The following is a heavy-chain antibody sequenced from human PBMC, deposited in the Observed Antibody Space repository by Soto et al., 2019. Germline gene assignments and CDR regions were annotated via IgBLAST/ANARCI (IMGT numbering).Heavy chain of an antibody. D-gene: IGHD2-2*01. CDR3: ARDPVRCSSTSCYLVNWFDP. V-gene: IGHV3-11*01. CDR1: GFTFSDYY. J-gene: IGHJ5*02. Sequence: GGSLRLSCAASGFTFSDYYMSWIRQAPGKGLEWVSYISSSGSTIYYADSVKGRFTISRDNAKNSLYLQMNSLRAEDTAVYYCARDPVRCSSTSCYLVNWFDPWGQGTLVTVSS. CDR2: ISSSGSTI.